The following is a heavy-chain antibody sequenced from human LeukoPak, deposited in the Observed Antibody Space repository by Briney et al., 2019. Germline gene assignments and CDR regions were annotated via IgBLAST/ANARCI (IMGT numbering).Heavy chain of an antibody. J-gene: IGHJ4*02. CDR1: GFTFSSYG. D-gene: IGHD4-11*01. CDR2: IWYDGSNK. V-gene: IGHV3-33*06. CDR3: AKAQFHGLFDY. Sequence: GGSLRLSCAASGFTFSSYGMHWVRQAPGKGLEWVAVIWYDGSNKYYADSVKGRFTISRDNSKNTLYLQMNSLRAEDTAVYYCAKAQFHGLFDYWGQGTLVTVSS.